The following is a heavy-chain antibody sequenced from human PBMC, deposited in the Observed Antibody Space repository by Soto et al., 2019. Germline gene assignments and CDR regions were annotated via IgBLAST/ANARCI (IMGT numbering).Heavy chain of an antibody. CDR1: DYSINSDKYY. V-gene: IGHV4-39*01. CDR3: ARLEGLATISYSFDF. CDR2: IYYRGNA. D-gene: IGHD3-3*01. Sequence: QLQLQESGPGLVKPSETLSLTCSVSDYSINSDKYYCGWIRNPPGKGLEWIGSIYYRGNAYYNPSLQTRITIPLAKSKSKFSLKMNSVAAAYSAVYFCARLEGLATISYSFDFWGTGALVTASS. J-gene: IGHJ4*02.